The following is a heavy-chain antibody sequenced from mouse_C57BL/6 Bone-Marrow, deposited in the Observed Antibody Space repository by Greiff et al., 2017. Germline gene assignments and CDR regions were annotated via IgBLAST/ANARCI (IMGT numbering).Heavy chain of an antibody. CDR2: IWSGGST. J-gene: IGHJ3*01. D-gene: IGHD2-2*01. V-gene: IGHV2-2*01. Sequence: VQLQQSGPGLVQPSPSLSITCTVSGFSLTSYGVHWVRQSPGKGLEWLGVIWSGGSTDYNAAFISRLSISKDNSKSQVFFKMNNLQADDTAIYYCARTGLRRKAWFAYWGQGTLVTVSA. CDR3: ARTGLRRKAWFAY. CDR1: GFSLTSYG.